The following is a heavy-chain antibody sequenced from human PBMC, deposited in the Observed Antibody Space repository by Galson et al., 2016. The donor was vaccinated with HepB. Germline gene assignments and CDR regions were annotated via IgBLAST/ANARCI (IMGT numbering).Heavy chain of an antibody. J-gene: IGHJ4*02. Sequence: SLRLSCAVSGFTFSNYGMHWVRQAPGKGLEWVAVISHDGTYQYYADSVKGRFHISRDNSKKTLYLQMNSLRAEDTAVYLCAKCGDGNCYPTGEIDYWGQGTLVTVSS. CDR2: ISHDGTYQ. CDR1: GFTFSNYG. V-gene: IGHV3-30*18. D-gene: IGHD2-21*02. CDR3: AKCGDGNCYPTGEIDY.